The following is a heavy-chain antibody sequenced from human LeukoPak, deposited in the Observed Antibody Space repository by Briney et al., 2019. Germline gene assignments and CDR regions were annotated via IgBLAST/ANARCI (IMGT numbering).Heavy chain of an antibody. Sequence: SETVSLTCTVSGDSISSSSHYWGWIRQPPGKGLEWIGSIYYSGTTYYNPSLKSRVTLSVDTSKNQFSLKLSSVTAADTALYYSARATVTTDGWFDPWGRRTVVTVSS. D-gene: IGHD4-17*01. V-gene: IGHV4-39*01. CDR1: GDSISSSSHY. J-gene: IGHJ5*02. CDR3: ARATVTTDGWFDP. CDR2: IYYSGTT.